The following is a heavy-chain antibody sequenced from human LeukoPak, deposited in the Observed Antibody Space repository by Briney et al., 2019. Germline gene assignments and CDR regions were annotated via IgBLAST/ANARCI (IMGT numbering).Heavy chain of an antibody. D-gene: IGHD7-27*01. CDR3: ARGNWEGYDPPFDL. J-gene: IGHJ2*01. CDR2: ISYSGST. Sequence: SETLSLTCTVSGDSIRSHYRNWIRQPPGKPLEWIGHISYSGSTNYNPSLKSRVSISIDTSKTQFSLMLSSVIAADTAVYYCARGNWEGYDPPFDLWGRGSLVAVSS. V-gene: IGHV4-59*11. CDR1: GDSIRSHY.